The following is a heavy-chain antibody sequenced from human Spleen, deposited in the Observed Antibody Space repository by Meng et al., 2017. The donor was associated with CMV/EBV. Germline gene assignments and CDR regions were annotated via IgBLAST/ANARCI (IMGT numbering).Heavy chain of an antibody. V-gene: IGHV1-8*03. CDR1: GYGFGGYD. CDR2: MNPHSGNT. J-gene: IGHJ5*02. CDR3: TRNWRKGKGWFDP. D-gene: IGHD1-1*01. Sequence: ASVKVSYKASGYGFGGYDIHWVRLATGQGLEWVGWMNPHSGNTGYAQKFQGRVAITRDTSITTAYMELNRLGSEDTAVYYCTRNWRKGKGWFDPWGQGTPVTVSS.